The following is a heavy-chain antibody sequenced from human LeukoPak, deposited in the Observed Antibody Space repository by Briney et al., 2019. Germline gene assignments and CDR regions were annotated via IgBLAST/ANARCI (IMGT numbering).Heavy chain of an antibody. D-gene: IGHD2-8*02. CDR3: AKSRSVEDAFDI. J-gene: IGHJ4*02. Sequence: GGSLRLSCAASGFTFSSYAMSWVRQAPGKGLEWVSAVRGSGYDTYYADSVKGRFTISRDSSKNTLYLQMNGLRAEDTAVYHCAKSRSVEDAFDIWGQGALVTVSS. V-gene: IGHV3-23*01. CDR1: GFTFSSYA. CDR2: VRGSGYDT.